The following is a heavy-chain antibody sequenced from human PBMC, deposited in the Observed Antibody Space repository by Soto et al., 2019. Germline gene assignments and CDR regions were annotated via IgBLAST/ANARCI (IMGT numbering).Heavy chain of an antibody. Sequence: GASVKVSCKASGYTFTGYYMHWVRQAPGQGLEWMGWINPNSGGTNYAQKFQGRVTMTRDTSISTAYMELSRLRSDDTAVYYCAGDRSVLRFLEWPSTGLDVWGQGTTVTVSS. CDR1: GYTFTGYY. J-gene: IGHJ6*02. D-gene: IGHD3-3*01. CDR2: INPNSGGT. V-gene: IGHV1-2*02. CDR3: AGDRSVLRFLEWPSTGLDV.